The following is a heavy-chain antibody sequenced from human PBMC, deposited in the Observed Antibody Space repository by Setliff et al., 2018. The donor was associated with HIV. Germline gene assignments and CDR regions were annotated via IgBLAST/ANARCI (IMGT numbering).Heavy chain of an antibody. Sequence: ASVKVSCKAAGYNFLSYGFSWVRQAPGQGFQWMGWISAYKGNTIYAQNLQGRVTMTTDTSTSTAYMELRSLRSDDTAVYYCARDVDYTDAFDIWGQGTMVTVS. J-gene: IGHJ3*02. CDR2: ISAYKGNT. V-gene: IGHV1-18*04. D-gene: IGHD4-4*01. CDR3: ARDVDYTDAFDI. CDR1: GYNFLSYG.